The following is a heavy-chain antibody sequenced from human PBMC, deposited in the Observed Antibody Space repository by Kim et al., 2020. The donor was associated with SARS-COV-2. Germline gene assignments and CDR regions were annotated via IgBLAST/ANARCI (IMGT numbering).Heavy chain of an antibody. Sequence: GGSLRLSCAVSGATFDTYAMSWVRQAPGKGLEWVSGISYHGRDTDYADSVKGRFTISRDNSKNTLYLQMNSLRAEDTAVYFCAKGHITARQSWDYWGQGTLVTVSS. CDR3: AKGHITARQSWDY. V-gene: IGHV3-23*01. J-gene: IGHJ4*02. CDR2: ISYHGRDT. CDR1: GATFDTYA. D-gene: IGHD6-6*01.